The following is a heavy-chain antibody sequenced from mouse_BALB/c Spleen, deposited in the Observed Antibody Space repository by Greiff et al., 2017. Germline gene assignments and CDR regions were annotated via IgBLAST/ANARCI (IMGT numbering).Heavy chain of an antibody. J-gene: IGHJ4*01. Sequence: VQVVESGPGLVQPSQSLSITCTVSGFSLTSYGVHWVRQSPGKGLEWLGVIWSGGSTDYNAAFISRLSISKDNSKSQVFFKMNSLQANDTAIYYCARVATEAMDYWGQGTSVTVSS. CDR2: IWSGGST. D-gene: IGHD1-1*01. V-gene: IGHV2-2*02. CDR3: ARVATEAMDY. CDR1: GFSLTSYG.